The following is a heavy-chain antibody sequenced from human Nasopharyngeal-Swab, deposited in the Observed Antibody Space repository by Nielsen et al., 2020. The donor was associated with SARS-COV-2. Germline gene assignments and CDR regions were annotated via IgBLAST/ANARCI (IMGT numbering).Heavy chain of an antibody. J-gene: IGHJ4*02. CDR2: IYYSGST. CDR1: GGSISSYY. V-gene: IGHV4-59*01. D-gene: IGHD1-26*01. Sequence: SETLFLTCTVSGGSISSYYWSWIRQPPGKGLEWIGYIYYSGSTNYNPSLKSRVTISVDTSKNQFSLKLSSVTAADTAVYYCARVGVGSLTFDYWGQGTLVTVSS. CDR3: ARVGVGSLTFDY.